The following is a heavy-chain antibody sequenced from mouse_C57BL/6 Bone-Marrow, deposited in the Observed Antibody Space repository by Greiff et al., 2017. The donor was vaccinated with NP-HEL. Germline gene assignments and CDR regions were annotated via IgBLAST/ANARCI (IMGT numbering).Heavy chain of an antibody. J-gene: IGHJ1*03. CDR3: ASYYYGSSLYWYFDV. CDR2: INSDGGST. Sequence: EVQLVESGGGLVQPGESLKLSCESNEYEFPSHDMSWVRKTPEKRLELVAAINSDGGSTYYPDTMERRFIISRDTTKKTLYLQMSSLRSEDTALYYGASYYYGSSLYWYFDVWGTGTTVTVSS. V-gene: IGHV5-2*01. D-gene: IGHD1-1*01. CDR1: EYEFPSHD.